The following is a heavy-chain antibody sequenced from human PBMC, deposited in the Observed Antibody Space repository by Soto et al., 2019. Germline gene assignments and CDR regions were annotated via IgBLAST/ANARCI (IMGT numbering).Heavy chain of an antibody. CDR2: IYYSGST. D-gene: IGHD5-18*01. J-gene: IGHJ6*02. V-gene: IGHV4-30-4*01. CDR3: ARASPVVTDV. Sequence: QVQLQESGPGLVKPSQTLSLTCTVSGVSISSGDYYWSWIRQPPGKGLEWIGYIYYSGSTYYHPSLKSRVTRSVDTSKNQCSLKLSSVTAADTAVYYRARASPVVTDVWGQGTTVTVSS. CDR1: GVSISSGDYY.